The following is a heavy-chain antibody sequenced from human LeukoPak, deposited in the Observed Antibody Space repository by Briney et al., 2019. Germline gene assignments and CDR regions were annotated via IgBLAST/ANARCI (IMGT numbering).Heavy chain of an antibody. J-gene: IGHJ4*02. Sequence: ASVKVSCKASGYTISDYFMHWVRQAPGQGLEWMGWINPNSGGTNYAQKFQGRVTMARDTSISTAYMELSRLRSDDTAVYYCEVPAFDYWGQGTLVTVSS. V-gene: IGHV1-2*02. CDR1: GYTISDYF. CDR2: INPNSGGT. D-gene: IGHD2-2*01. CDR3: EVPAFDY.